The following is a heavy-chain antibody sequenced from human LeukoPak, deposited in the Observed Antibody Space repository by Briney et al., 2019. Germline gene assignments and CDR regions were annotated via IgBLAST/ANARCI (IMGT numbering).Heavy chain of an antibody. Sequence: SETLSLTCTVSGGSISSYYWSWIRQPPGKGLEWIGYIYTSGSTNYNPSLKSRVTMSVDTSKNQFSLKLSSVTAADTAVYYCARDPNYGDYLNWFDPWGQGTLVTVSS. CDR3: ARDPNYGDYLNWFDP. CDR2: IYTSGST. J-gene: IGHJ5*02. V-gene: IGHV4-4*08. D-gene: IGHD4-17*01. CDR1: GGSISSYY.